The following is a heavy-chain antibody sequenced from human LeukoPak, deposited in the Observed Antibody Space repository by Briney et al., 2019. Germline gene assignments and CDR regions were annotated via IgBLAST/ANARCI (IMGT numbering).Heavy chain of an antibody. J-gene: IGHJ6*02. V-gene: IGHV1-69*04. D-gene: IGHD3-22*01. CDR1: VGTFSSYA. CDR2: IIPILGIA. CDR3: ASPLHYYDSSGYRGKNYGMDV. Sequence: GSSVTVSCMASVGTFSSYAISWVRQAPGQGLEWMGRIIPILGIANYAQKFQGRVTITADKSTSTAYMELSSLRSEDTAVYYCASPLHYYDSSGYRGKNYGMDVWGQGTTVTVSS.